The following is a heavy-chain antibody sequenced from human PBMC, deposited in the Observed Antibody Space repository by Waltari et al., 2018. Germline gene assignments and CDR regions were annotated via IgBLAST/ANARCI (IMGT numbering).Heavy chain of an antibody. CDR2: IYSGGSST. D-gene: IGHD5-18*01. J-gene: IGHJ6*03. CDR1: GFTFSSYA. CDR3: AKYGYSYGPKDYYYYMDV. Sequence: EMQLLESGGGLVQPGGSLRLSCAASGFTFSSYAMSWVRQAPGKGLEWVSVIYSGGSSTYYADSVKGRFTISRDNSKNTLYLQMNSLRAEETAVYYCAKYGYSYGPKDYYYYMDVWGKGTTVTVSS. V-gene: IGHV3-23*03.